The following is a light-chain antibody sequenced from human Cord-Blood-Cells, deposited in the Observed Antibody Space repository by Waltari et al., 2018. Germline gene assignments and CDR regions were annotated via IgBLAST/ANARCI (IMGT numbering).Light chain of an antibody. CDR3: SSYTSSSTL. J-gene: IGLJ1*01. Sequence: QSALTQPASVSGSPGQSITISCTGTSSDVGGYNYVSWYQQHPGKAPKLMIYDVSNRPSGVSNRFSGSHAGNTASLTISGLQAEDEADYYCSSYTSSSTLFGTGTKVTVL. CDR2: DVS. CDR1: SSDVGGYNY. V-gene: IGLV2-14*01.